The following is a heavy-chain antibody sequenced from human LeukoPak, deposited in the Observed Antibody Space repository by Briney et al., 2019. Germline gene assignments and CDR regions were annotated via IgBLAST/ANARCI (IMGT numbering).Heavy chain of an antibody. Sequence: ASVKDSCTASGYTFTSYYIHWLRQAPGQGLEWMGIINPSGVSTTYGQKCQGSRVTLTRDTSTSTVYMELSSLRSEDTAVYYCARGRGVHDSHTYDYFDYWGQGSLVTVSS. CDR3: ARGRGVHDSHTYDYFDY. J-gene: IGHJ4*02. V-gene: IGHV1-46*01. CDR2: INPSGVST. CDR1: GYTFTSYY. D-gene: IGHD3-22*01.